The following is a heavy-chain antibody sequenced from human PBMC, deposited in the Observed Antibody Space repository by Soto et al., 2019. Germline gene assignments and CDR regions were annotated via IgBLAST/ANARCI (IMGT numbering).Heavy chain of an antibody. J-gene: IGHJ3*02. Sequence: EVQLVESGGGLVQPGGSLRLSCAASGFTFSDHYMDWVRQAPGKGLEWVGRIRNKFNSYTTEYAASVKGRFTISRDDSKNSVYFQMNSLNAEDTAVYYCARGKGTTWTDHALDIWGQGTMVTVSS. V-gene: IGHV3-72*01. D-gene: IGHD3-10*01. CDR2: IRNKFNSYTT. CDR1: GFTFSDHY. CDR3: ARGKGTTWTDHALDI.